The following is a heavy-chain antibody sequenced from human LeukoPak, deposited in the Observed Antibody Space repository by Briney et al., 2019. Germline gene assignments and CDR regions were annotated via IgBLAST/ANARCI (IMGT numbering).Heavy chain of an antibody. J-gene: IGHJ6*02. CDR2: IGSSSTYT. D-gene: IGHD6-19*01. CDR1: GFTFSGYY. Sequence: PGGSLRLSCAASGFTFSGYYMSWVRQAPGKGLEWVSCIGSSSTYTNYADSVKGRFTISRDNAKNSLYLQMNSLRVEDTAVYYCARAVVAGTWYSGMDVWGRGTTVTVSS. V-gene: IGHV3-11*06. CDR3: ARAVVAGTWYSGMDV.